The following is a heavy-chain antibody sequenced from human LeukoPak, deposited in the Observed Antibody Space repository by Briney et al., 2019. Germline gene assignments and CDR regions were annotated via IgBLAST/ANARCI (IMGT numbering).Heavy chain of an antibody. Sequence: GGSLRLSCAASGFSISDYDMHWVRQAPGKGLEWVAVISYDGSNKYYEDSVKGRFTISRDTSKNTVYLQMNSLRAEDTAVYYCARLVVPAAYFDYWGQGTLVTVSS. V-gene: IGHV3-30*03. J-gene: IGHJ4*02. CDR1: GFSISDYD. CDR3: ARLVVPAAYFDY. D-gene: IGHD2-2*01. CDR2: ISYDGSNK.